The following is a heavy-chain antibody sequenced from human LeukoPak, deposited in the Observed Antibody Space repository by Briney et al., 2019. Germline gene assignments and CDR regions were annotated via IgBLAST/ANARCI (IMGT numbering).Heavy chain of an antibody. CDR2: IDHSGST. CDR3: ARDVQYYYDGNNWFDP. J-gene: IGHJ5*02. CDR1: GYSLRSGYF. Sequence: SESLSLTCTVSGYSLRSGYFWGWIRQPPGKGLDWIGGIDHSGSTYYNPSLKTRVTISVDTSNNQFSLKLSSVTAADTAVYFCARDVQYYYDGNNWFDPWGQGTLVTVSS. D-gene: IGHD3-22*01. V-gene: IGHV4-38-2*02.